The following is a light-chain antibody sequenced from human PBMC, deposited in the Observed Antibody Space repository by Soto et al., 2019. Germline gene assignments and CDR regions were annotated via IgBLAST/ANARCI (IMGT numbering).Light chain of an antibody. CDR2: AAS. V-gene: IGKV1-39*01. CDR3: QQRSNWPRT. Sequence: DIQMTQSPSSLSASVGDGVTITCRASQSIITYLNWYQQKPGKAPKLLIYAASNLQSGVPSRFSGSASGTDFALTISNLQPEDFAVYYCQQRSNWPRTFGQGTKVDIK. J-gene: IGKJ1*01. CDR1: QSIITY.